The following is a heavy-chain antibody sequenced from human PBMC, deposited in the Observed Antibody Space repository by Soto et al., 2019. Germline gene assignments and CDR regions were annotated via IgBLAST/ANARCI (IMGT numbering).Heavy chain of an antibody. CDR3: ARDLVYSSSWTRDAFDI. V-gene: IGHV1-69*01. CDR2: IIPIFGTA. D-gene: IGHD6-13*01. J-gene: IGHJ3*02. Sequence: QVQLVQSGAEVKKPGSSVKVSCKASGGTFSSYAISWVRQAPGQGLEWMGVIIPIFGTANYAQKFQGRVTITADESTSTAYMELSSLRSEDTAVYYCARDLVYSSSWTRDAFDIWGQGTMVTVSS. CDR1: GGTFSSYA.